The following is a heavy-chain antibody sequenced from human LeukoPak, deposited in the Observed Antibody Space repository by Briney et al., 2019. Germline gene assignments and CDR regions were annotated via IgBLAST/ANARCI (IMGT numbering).Heavy chain of an antibody. V-gene: IGHV3-11*03. CDR1: GFTFSDYY. Sequence: PGGSLRLSCAASGFTFSDYYMSWIRQAPGQGLECFAYISHSSGFTNYADSVKGRFAISRDNAKNSLYLQMDSLRAEDTAIYYCAKLFKAYSSSWIDYWGQGNLVTVSS. J-gene: IGHJ4*02. CDR2: ISHSSGFT. CDR3: AKLFKAYSSSWIDY. D-gene: IGHD6-13*01.